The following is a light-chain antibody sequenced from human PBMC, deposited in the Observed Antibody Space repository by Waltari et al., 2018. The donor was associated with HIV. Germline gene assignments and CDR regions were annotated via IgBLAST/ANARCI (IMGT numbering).Light chain of an antibody. CDR1: QSISSY. CDR3: QQSFNTPFT. Sequence: DIQMTQSPSSLSASVGDRVTITCRASQSISSYVNWYQQKPGKAPNLLIYVASNLQSGVPLRFSGSRSGTDFTLTISSLQPEDFATYYCQQSFNTPFTFGQGTKLEIK. CDR2: VAS. V-gene: IGKV1-39*01. J-gene: IGKJ2*01.